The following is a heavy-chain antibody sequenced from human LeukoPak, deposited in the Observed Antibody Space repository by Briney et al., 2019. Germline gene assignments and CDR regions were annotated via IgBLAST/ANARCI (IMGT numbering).Heavy chain of an antibody. Sequence: GGSLRLSCTASGFIFGDYAMNWFRQAPGKGLEWVGFIRSKAYGGTTQYAASVKGRFTISRDDSKTIAYLQMNSLKTEGTALYHCTREIGYGDYVRSRTFDYWGQGTLVTVSS. CDR3: TREIGYGDYVRSRTFDY. V-gene: IGHV3-49*03. D-gene: IGHD4-17*01. CDR1: GFIFGDYA. CDR2: IRSKAYGGTT. J-gene: IGHJ4*02.